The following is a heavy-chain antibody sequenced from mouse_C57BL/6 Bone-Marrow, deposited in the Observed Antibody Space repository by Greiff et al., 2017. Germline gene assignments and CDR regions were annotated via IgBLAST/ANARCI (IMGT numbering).Heavy chain of an antibody. CDR1: GYAFSSYW. J-gene: IGHJ3*01. CDR3: ARSLYYSNLAGFAY. CDR2: IYPGDGDT. Sequence: VQLQQSGAELVKPGASVKISCKASGYAFSSYWMNWVKQRPGKGLEWIGQIYPGDGDTNYNGKFKGKATLTADKSSSTAYMQLSSLTSEDSAVYFCARSLYYSNLAGFAYWGQGTLVTVSA. D-gene: IGHD2-5*01. V-gene: IGHV1-80*01.